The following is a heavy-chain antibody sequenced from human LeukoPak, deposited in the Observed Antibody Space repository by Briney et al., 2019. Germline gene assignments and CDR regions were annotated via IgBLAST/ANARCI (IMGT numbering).Heavy chain of an antibody. D-gene: IGHD2-2*01. Sequence: GGSLRLSCAASGFTFSSYSMNWVRQAPGKGLEWVSSISSSSSYIYYADSVKGRFTISRDNAKNSLYLQMNSLRAEDTAVYYCARSLGYCSSTSCHDALDIWGQGTMVTVSS. CDR2: ISSSSSYI. CDR1: GFTFSSYS. CDR3: ARSLGYCSSTSCHDALDI. J-gene: IGHJ3*02. V-gene: IGHV3-21*01.